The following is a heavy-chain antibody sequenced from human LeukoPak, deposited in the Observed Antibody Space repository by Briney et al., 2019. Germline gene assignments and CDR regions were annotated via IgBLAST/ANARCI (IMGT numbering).Heavy chain of an antibody. V-gene: IGHV4-61*01. D-gene: IGHD2-8*01. CDR2: IYYSGST. Sequence: SETLSLTCAVSGYSISSGYYWGWIRQPPGKGLEWIGYIYYSGSTNYNPSLKSRVTISVDTSKNQFSLKLSSVTAADTAVYYCARVGYCTNGVCYSYDWYFDLWGRGTLVTVSS. CDR1: GYSISSGYY. CDR3: ARVGYCTNGVCYSYDWYFDL. J-gene: IGHJ2*01.